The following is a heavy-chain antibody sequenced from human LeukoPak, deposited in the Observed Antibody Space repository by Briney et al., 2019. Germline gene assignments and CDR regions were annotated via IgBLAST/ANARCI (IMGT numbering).Heavy chain of an antibody. CDR1: GFTFSTFG. Sequence: HPGGSLRLSCAASGFTFSTFGMNWVRQAPDKGLEWVAFIQYDDSIEYYADSVKGRSTISRDNSKNTLYLQMNSLRGDDTAVYYCAKDQGVVGSYDYWGHGTLVTVSS. V-gene: IGHV3-30*02. J-gene: IGHJ4*01. CDR3: AKDQGVVGSYDY. CDR2: IQYDDSIE. D-gene: IGHD3-10*01.